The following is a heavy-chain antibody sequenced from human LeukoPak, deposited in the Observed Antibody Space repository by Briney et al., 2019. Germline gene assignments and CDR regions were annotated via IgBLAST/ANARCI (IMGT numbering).Heavy chain of an antibody. CDR2: IRWNGDTK. J-gene: IGHJ4*02. V-gene: IGHV3-20*04. D-gene: IGHD6-19*01. CDR3: EKDIEEWLVKGGCCFDY. CDR1: GFTFDDYG. Sequence: PGGSLRLSCAASGFTFDDYGMSWVRQAPGKGLEWVSGIRWNGDTKGYADSVKGRFTISRDNSKNTLYLQMNSLRAEDTAVYYCEKDIEEWLVKGGCCFDYWGQGTLVTVSS.